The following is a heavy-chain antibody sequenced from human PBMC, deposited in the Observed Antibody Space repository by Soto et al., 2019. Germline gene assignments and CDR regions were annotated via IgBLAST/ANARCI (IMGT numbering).Heavy chain of an antibody. CDR3: ARWYGSGSYYDY. CDR2: INSDGSST. CDR1: GFTFSSYW. V-gene: IGHV3-74*01. D-gene: IGHD3-10*01. Sequence: GGSLRLSCAASGFTFSSYWMHWVRQAPGKGLVWVSRINSDGSSTSYADSVKGRFTISRDNAENTLYLQMNSLRAEDTAVYYCARWYGSGSYYDYWGQGTLVTVSS. J-gene: IGHJ4*02.